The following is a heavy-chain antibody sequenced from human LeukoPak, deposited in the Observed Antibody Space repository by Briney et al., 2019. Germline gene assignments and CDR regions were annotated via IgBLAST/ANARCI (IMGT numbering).Heavy chain of an antibody. Sequence: ASVKVSCKASGYTFTSYYMHWVRQAPGQGLEWMGIINPSGGSTSYAQKFQGRVTMTRDMSTSTVYMELSSLRSEDTAVYYCARGKSRSMIVVVSDDFDYWGQGTLDTVSS. CDR1: GYTFTSYY. CDR3: ARGKSRSMIVVVSDDFDY. CDR2: INPSGGST. D-gene: IGHD3-22*01. V-gene: IGHV1-46*01. J-gene: IGHJ4*02.